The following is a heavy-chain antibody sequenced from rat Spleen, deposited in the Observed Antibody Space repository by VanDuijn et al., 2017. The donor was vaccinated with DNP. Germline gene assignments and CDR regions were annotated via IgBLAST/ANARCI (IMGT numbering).Heavy chain of an antibody. Sequence: EVQLVESGGGLVQPGRSLKLSCAASGFTFSDNNMAWVRQAPSKGLEWVACMSPTTRSSYYRDSVKGRFTVSRDDATSTLYLQMDSLRSEDTATYYCTRGGTYYFDYWGQGVMVTVSS. CDR2: MSPTTRSS. CDR3: TRGGTYYFDY. V-gene: IGHV5-27*01. CDR1: GFTFSDNN. J-gene: IGHJ2*01.